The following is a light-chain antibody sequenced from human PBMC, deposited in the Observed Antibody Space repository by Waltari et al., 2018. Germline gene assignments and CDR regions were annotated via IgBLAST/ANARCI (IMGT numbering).Light chain of an antibody. CDR2: GAY. V-gene: IGKV3-15*01. CDR1: QNVGTS. J-gene: IGKJ4*01. Sequence: EIVVTQSPATLSVSPGERVTLSCRASQNVGTSLAWYQQKPGQTPRLLIFGAYSRASGVPARFSGSGSGTDFTLAISSLQSEDFAVYYCQQYEDWPRHSVGGGTKVQIE. CDR3: QQYEDWPRHS.